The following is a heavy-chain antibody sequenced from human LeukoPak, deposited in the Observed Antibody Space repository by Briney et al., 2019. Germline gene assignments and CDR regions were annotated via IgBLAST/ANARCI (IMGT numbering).Heavy chain of an antibody. CDR1: GFTFSAYA. Sequence: GGSVRLFCAASGFTFSAYAMQWVRQARGKGLEYVSSITSDGGITYYANSVKGRFTISRDNSRNTLYLQMGSLRAEDMAVYYCARDLTGTGDYWGQGTLVNVSS. V-gene: IGHV3-64*01. D-gene: IGHD1-20*01. CDR2: ITSDGGIT. CDR3: ARDLTGTGDY. J-gene: IGHJ4*02.